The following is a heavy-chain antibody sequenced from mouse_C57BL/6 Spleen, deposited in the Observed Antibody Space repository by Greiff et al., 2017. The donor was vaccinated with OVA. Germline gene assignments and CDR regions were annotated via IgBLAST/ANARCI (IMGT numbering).Heavy chain of an antibody. D-gene: IGHD1-1*01. CDR2: FYPGSGSI. V-gene: IGHV1-62-2*01. Sequence: QVQLKESGAELVKPGASVKLSCKASGYTFTEYTIHWVKQRSGQGLEWIGWFYPGSGSIKYSEKFKDKATLTADKSSSTVYMELSRLTSEDSAVYFCARHEYYGSSYWYFDVWGTGTTVTVSS. J-gene: IGHJ1*03. CDR3: ARHEYYGSSYWYFDV. CDR1: GYTFTEYT.